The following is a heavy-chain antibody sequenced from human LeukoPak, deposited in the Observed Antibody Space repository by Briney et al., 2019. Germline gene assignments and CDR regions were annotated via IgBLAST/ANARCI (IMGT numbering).Heavy chain of an antibody. CDR3: ARSRGAVAGWSFDI. Sequence: PSETLSLTCTVSGGFISGSGYYWGWIRQPPGKGLEWIGTVSYSGSTYYNPSLKSRVTISVDTSKNQFSLKLTSVTAADTAVYYCARSRGAVAGWSFDIWGQGTVVTVSS. CDR2: VSYSGST. CDR1: GGFISGSGYY. V-gene: IGHV4-39*01. J-gene: IGHJ3*02. D-gene: IGHD6-19*01.